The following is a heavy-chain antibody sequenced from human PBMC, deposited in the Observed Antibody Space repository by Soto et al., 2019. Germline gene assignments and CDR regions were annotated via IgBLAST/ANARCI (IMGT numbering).Heavy chain of an antibody. J-gene: IGHJ6*03. CDR3: ARANYYIWGSYRGALDYYYYMDV. V-gene: IGHV1-8*01. Sequence: GASVKVSCKASGYTFTSYDINWVRQATGQGLEWMGWMNPNSGNTGYAQKFQGRVTMTRNTSISTAYMELSSLRSEDTAVYYCARANYYIWGSYRGALDYYYYMDVWGKGTTVTVSS. D-gene: IGHD3-16*02. CDR1: GYTFTSYD. CDR2: MNPNSGNT.